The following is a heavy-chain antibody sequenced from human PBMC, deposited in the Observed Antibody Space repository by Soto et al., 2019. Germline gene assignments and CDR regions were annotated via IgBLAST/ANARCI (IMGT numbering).Heavy chain of an antibody. Sequence: QVQLQESGPGLVKPSETLSLTCAVSGGSISTSAWWSWVRQSPGKGLEWIGEIYHSGGTNYNPSLMSRVTISVDKSKNQFSLKLISVTAADTAVYYCAGRTVAVYRSDFWGQGTLVTVSA. D-gene: IGHD6-19*01. CDR2: IYHSGGT. V-gene: IGHV4-4*02. CDR1: GGSISTSAW. J-gene: IGHJ4*02. CDR3: AGRTVAVYRSDF.